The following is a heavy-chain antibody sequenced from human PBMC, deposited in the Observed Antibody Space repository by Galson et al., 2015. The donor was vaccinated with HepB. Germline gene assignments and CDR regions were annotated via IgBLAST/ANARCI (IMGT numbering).Heavy chain of an antibody. CDR2: INPNSGGT. V-gene: IGHV1-2*02. CDR1: GFSFTTYG. Sequence: SVKVSCKASGFSFTTYGFFWVRQAPGQGLEWMGWINPNSGGTNYAQKFQGRVTMTRDTSISTAYMELSRLRSDDTAVYYCARDYKWLLDGDDAFDIWGQGTMVTVSS. CDR3: ARDYKWLLDGDDAFDI. D-gene: IGHD3-22*01. J-gene: IGHJ3*02.